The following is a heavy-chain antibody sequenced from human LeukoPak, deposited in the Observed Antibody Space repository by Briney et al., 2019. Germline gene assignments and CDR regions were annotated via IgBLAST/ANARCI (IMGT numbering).Heavy chain of an antibody. J-gene: IGHJ6*02. V-gene: IGHV4-34*01. Sequence: PSETLSLTCAVYGGSFSGYYWSWIRQPPGKGLEWIGEINHSGSTNYNPSLKSRVTISVDTSKNQFSLKLSSVTAADTAVYYCARHLGHYYGMDVWGQGTTVTVSS. D-gene: IGHD3-16*01. CDR3: ARHLGHYYGMDV. CDR2: INHSGST. CDR1: GGSFSGYY.